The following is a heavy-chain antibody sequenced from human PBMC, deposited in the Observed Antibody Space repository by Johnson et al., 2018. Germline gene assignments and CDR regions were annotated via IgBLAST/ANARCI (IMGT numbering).Heavy chain of an antibody. D-gene: IGHD3-3*01. J-gene: IGHJ4*02. CDR3: AREGYWSRFDN. V-gene: IGHV3-23*01. CDR2: ISTSGGGT. CDR1: GFTFSNYP. Sequence: QLQESGGGLVQPGGSLRLSCAASGFTFSNYPMAWVRQTPGKGLQWVSAISTSGGGTFYADSVKGRFTITRDNSRNTLYLLMISLRAEDTAVYYCAREGYWSRFDNWGQGTLVTVSS.